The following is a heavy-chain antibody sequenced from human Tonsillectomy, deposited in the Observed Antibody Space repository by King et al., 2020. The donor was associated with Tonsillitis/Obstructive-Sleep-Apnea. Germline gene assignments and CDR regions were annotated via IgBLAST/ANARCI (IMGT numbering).Heavy chain of an antibody. CDR2: IDHSGST. CDR1: GGSFSVYY. J-gene: IGHJ6*02. D-gene: IGHD2-15*01. V-gene: IGHV4-34*01. Sequence: VQLQQWGAGLLKPSETLSLTCAAYGGSFSVYYWSWIRQPPGKGLEWIGDIDHSGSTNYNPSLKSRVTISVDTSKNQISLNLRSVTAADTAVYYCAREEDNDYAMDVWGQGTTVTVSS. CDR3: AREEDNDYAMDV.